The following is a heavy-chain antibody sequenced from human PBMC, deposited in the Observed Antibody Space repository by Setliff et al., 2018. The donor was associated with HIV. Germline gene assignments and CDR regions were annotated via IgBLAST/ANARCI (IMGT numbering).Heavy chain of an antibody. J-gene: IGHJ4*02. CDR1: GFNFGDSF. CDR2: IRPKAYGGTA. CDR3: ISLYLGY. D-gene: IGHD2-8*01. V-gene: IGHV3-49*04. Sequence: PGGSLRLSCTVSGFNFGDSFMNWVRQAPGKGLEWVGLIRPKAYGGTAEYAASVKGRFTISKGESKSIAYLQMSSLKTEDTAVYYCISLYLGYWGQGALVTVSS.